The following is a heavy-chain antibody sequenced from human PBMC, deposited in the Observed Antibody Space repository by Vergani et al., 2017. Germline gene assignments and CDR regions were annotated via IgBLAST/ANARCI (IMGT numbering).Heavy chain of an antibody. D-gene: IGHD6-6*01. CDR3: AKSGFVGAFET. CDR1: GFSLSRFW. Sequence: EVQLVESGGGLVQPGGSLRLSCAASGFSLSRFWMSWVRQAPEKGLEWVAHISPDGSATMYADSLRGRFSISRDNAKNSLHLHMSSLRVEDTAVYFCAKSGFVGAFETWGQGTMVTVSS. V-gene: IGHV3-7*01. CDR2: ISPDGSAT. J-gene: IGHJ3*02.